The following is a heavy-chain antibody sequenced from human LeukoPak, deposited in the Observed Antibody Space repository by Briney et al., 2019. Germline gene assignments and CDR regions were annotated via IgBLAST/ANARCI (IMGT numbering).Heavy chain of an antibody. V-gene: IGHV4-39*07. Sequence: SETLSLTCTVSGGSISSTSYYWGCIRQPPGKGLEWIGSIYYSGSTYYNPSLKSRVTISVDTSKNQFSLKLSSVTAADTAVYYCAREREDYYDSSGPSDYWGQGTLVTVSS. CDR1: GGSISSTSYY. CDR2: IYYSGST. J-gene: IGHJ4*02. CDR3: AREREDYYDSSGPSDY. D-gene: IGHD3-22*01.